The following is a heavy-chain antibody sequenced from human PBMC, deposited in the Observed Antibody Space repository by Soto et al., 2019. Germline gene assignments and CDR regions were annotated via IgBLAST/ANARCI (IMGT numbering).Heavy chain of an antibody. J-gene: IGHJ6*02. V-gene: IGHV4-4*02. D-gene: IGHD3-10*02. CDR3: ASVRGGYYYAMDV. CDR1: GGSIISSNW. CDR2: IYHSGST. Sequence: QVQLQESGPGLVKPSGTLSLTCAVSGGSIISSNWWSWVRQPPGKGLEWIGEIYHSGSTNYNPSLKSRVTISVDKSKNQFSLKLSSVTAADTPAYYCASVRGGYYYAMDVWGQGTTVTVSS.